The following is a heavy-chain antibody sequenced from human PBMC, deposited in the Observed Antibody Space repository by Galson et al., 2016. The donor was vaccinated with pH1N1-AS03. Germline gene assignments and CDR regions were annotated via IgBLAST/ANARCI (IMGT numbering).Heavy chain of an antibody. CDR3: TRGNYGDYGGAD. V-gene: IGHV4-59*01. D-gene: IGHD4-17*01. J-gene: IGHJ1*01. CDR1: GGSIRSDY. Sequence: TLSLTCAVSGGSIRSDYWNWIRQSPGKEMEWIGYIYNGGSTNYNPSLNNRVTITLDKSKNQIFLRLSSVTTSDTAVYYCTRGNYGDYGGADWGQGTLVIVSS. CDR2: IYNGGST.